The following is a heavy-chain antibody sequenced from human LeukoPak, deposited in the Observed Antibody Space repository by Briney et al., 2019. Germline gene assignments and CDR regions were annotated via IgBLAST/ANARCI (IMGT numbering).Heavy chain of an antibody. V-gene: IGHV3-30*03. D-gene: IGHD6-6*01. J-gene: IGHJ6*02. CDR2: ISYDGSNK. Sequence: GGSLRLSCAASGFTFSSYGMHWVRQAPGKGLEWVAVISYDGSNKYYADSVKGRFTISRDNSKNTLYLQMNSLRAEDTAVYYCARDSYQLVLTDYYYYYGMDVWGQGTTVTVSS. CDR3: ARDSYQLVLTDYYYYYGMDV. CDR1: GFTFSSYG.